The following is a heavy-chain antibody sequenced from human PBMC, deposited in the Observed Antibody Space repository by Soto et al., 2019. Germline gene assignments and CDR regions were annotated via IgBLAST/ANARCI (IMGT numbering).Heavy chain of an antibody. CDR3: ARRYGSGTWVWIDP. J-gene: IGHJ5*02. CDR1: GFTFSTYA. V-gene: IGHV3-48*01. CDR2: INSDRNTI. D-gene: IGHD3-10*01. Sequence: EVQLVESGGGLVQPGGSLRLSCAASGFTFSTYAMNWVRQAPGKGLEWISYINSDRNTIYYADSVKGRFTISRDTAKDSLYLQMNSLRAEDTAVYYCARRYGSGTWVWIDPWGQGTLVTVSS.